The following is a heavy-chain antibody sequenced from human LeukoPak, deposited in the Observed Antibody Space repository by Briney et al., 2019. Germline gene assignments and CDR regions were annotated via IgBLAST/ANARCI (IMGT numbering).Heavy chain of an antibody. J-gene: IGHJ4*02. CDR3: ARVSLVATIGIAAAGTGDY. D-gene: IGHD6-13*01. Sequence: ASVKVSCKASGYTFTSHGISWVRQAPGQGLEWMGWISAYNGNTNYAQKPQGRVTMTTDTSTSTAYMELRSLRSDDTAVYYCARVSLVATIGIAAAGTGDYWGQGTLVTVSS. CDR2: ISAYNGNT. CDR1: GYTFTSHG. V-gene: IGHV1-18*01.